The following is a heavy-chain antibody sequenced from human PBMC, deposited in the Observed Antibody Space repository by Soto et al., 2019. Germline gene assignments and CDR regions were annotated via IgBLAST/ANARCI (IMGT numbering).Heavy chain of an antibody. CDR1: GFTFRSYW. CDR2: INQDGSDK. V-gene: IGHV3-7*01. CDR3: ERVWNDGRIDY. D-gene: IGHD1-1*01. J-gene: IGHJ4*02. Sequence: GGSLRLSCAGSGFTFRSYWMSWVRQAPGKGLEWVANINQDGSDKFYMDSMKGRFTISRDNAENSLYLQMNSPRAEDTAVYYCERVWNDGRIDYWGQGTLVTVYS.